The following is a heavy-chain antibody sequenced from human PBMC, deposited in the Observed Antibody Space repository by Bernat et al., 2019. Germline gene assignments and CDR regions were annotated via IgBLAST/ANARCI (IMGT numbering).Heavy chain of an antibody. J-gene: IGHJ3*01. D-gene: IGHD2-8*02. CDR3: AGEDRTGYNAFDV. Sequence: QVQLVESGGGVVQPGRSLILSCAASGFTFTSYILHWVRQAPGKGLEWVAVTSSDGTGKFYADSVKGRFTISADNSKNSLYLQMNSLRAEDTAVYYCAGEDRTGYNAFDVWGQGTMVTVSS. CDR1: GFTFTSYI. V-gene: IGHV3-30*01. CDR2: TSSDGTGK.